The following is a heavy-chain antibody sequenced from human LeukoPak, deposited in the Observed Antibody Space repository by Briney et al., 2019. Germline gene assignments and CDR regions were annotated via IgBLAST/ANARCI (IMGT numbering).Heavy chain of an antibody. CDR1: GFTFSSYA. J-gene: IGHJ4*02. Sequence: QTGGSLRLSCAASGFTFSSYAMHWVRQAPGKGLEWVAVISYDGSNKYYADSVKGRFTISRDNSKNTLYLQMNSLRAEDTAVYYCARDRGGGNLLSTVVMLFDYWGQGTLVTVSS. CDR3: ARDRGGGNLLSTVVMLFDY. CDR2: ISYDGSNK. D-gene: IGHD4-23*01. V-gene: IGHV3-30-3*01.